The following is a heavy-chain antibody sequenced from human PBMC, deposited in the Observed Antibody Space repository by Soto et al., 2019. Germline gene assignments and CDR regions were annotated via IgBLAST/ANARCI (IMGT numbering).Heavy chain of an antibody. V-gene: IGHV4-39*01. CDR2: SFYRGST. CDR3: ATADGFGVVTPFFEY. Sequence: QLQLQESGPGLVKPSETLSLTCTVSGGSISSRSHYWGWIRQSPGKHLEWIGSSFYRGSTHYNPXXXXXXXXXXXXXXXXXXXXXXXVXAADTAVYYCATADGFGVVTPFFEYWGQGILVTVSS. CDR1: GGSISSRSHY. J-gene: IGHJ4*02. D-gene: IGHD3-3*01.